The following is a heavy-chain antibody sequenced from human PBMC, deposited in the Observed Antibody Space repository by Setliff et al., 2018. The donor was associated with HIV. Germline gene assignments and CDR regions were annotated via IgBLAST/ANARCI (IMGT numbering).Heavy chain of an antibody. CDR1: GGSIRSYY. CDR2: IYNSGST. J-gene: IGHJ3*02. Sequence: LSLTCTVSGGSIRSYYWSWIRQPPGKGLEWIGYIYNSGSTNYNPSLKSRVTISVDTSKNQFSLKLTSMTAADTAVYYCAKTSVGATGLYAFDIWGQGTMVTVS. V-gene: IGHV4-59*08. CDR3: AKTSVGATGLYAFDI. D-gene: IGHD1-26*01.